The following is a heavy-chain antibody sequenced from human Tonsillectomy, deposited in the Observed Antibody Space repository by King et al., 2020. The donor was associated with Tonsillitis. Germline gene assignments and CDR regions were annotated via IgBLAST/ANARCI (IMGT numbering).Heavy chain of an antibody. J-gene: IGHJ6*02. Sequence: QLVQSGAEVKKPGESLKISCKGFGYRFTSYWIGWVRQMPGKGLEWMGIIYPSDSDTRYSPSFQGQVTISADKSISTAFLQGGTLKASDTPTYYCARPPFMDVWGQGTTVTVSS. CDR3: ARPPFMDV. V-gene: IGHV5-51*01. CDR1: GYRFTSYW. CDR2: IYPSDSDT.